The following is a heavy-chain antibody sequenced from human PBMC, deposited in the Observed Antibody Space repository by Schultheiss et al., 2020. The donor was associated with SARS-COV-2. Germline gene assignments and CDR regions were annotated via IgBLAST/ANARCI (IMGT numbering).Heavy chain of an antibody. CDR2: IYYSGST. J-gene: IGHJ6*02. CDR1: GGSISSSSYY. V-gene: IGHV4-39*07. CDR3: ARDGIYYSSGYYPRSKNYYYGMDV. Sequence: SETLSLTCTVSGGSISSSSYYWGWIRQPPGKGLEWIGSIYYSGSTNYNPSLKSRLTISLDMSKNQFSLNLSSVTAADTAVYYCARDGIYYSSGYYPRSKNYYYGMDVWGQGTTVTGSS. D-gene: IGHD3-22*01.